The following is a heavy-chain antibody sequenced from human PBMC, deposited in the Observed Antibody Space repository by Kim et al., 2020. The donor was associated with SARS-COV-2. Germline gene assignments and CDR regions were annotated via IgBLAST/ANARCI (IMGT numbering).Heavy chain of an antibody. D-gene: IGHD1-20*01. J-gene: IGHJ6*02. CDR3: ASCLGIIGTTRHYYGMDV. V-gene: IGHV3-33*01. CDR2: LWSDGSSA. CDR1: RFTFSKYD. Sequence: GGSLRLSCVASRFTFSKYDMHWVRQAPGKGLAWVATLWSDGSSAFYGDSVKGRFTISRDNSQNTLYLEMTNLRVDDTAVYHCASCLGIIGTTRHYYGMDVCGQGTTVTVSS.